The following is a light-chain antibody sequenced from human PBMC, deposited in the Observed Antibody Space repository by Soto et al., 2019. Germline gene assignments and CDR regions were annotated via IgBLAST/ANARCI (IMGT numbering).Light chain of an antibody. CDR2: SAS. CDR1: QDISSY. Sequence: IQLTQSPSSLSASVRDRVTITCRASQDISSYLAWYQQKPGKAPKLLIYSASTLQSGVPSRFSGSGSGTDFTLTISSLQPEESASYYCQQLNNYPWTFGQGTKVEIK. J-gene: IGKJ1*01. V-gene: IGKV1-9*01. CDR3: QQLNNYPWT.